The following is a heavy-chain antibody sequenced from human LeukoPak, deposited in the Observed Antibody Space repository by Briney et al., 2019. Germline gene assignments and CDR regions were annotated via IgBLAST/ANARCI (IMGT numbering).Heavy chain of an antibody. CDR2: ISSTGGST. D-gene: IGHD1-26*01. CDR3: ARRGGDSGGYYAAYFDY. Sequence: GGSLRLSCAASGFTFSSHAMNWVRQAPGKGLEWVAIISSTGGSTYYTDSVKGRFTISRDNSKNTLYLQMDSLRAEDTAVYYCARRGGDSGGYYAAYFDYWGQGTLVTVSS. CDR1: GFTFSSHA. J-gene: IGHJ4*02. V-gene: IGHV3-23*01.